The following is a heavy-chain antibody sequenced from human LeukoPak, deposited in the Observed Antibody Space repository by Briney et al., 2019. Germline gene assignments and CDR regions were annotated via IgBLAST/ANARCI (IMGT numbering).Heavy chain of an antibody. D-gene: IGHD6-25*01. CDR1: GGSISGHY. J-gene: IGHJ3*02. Sequence: SETLSLTCTVSGGSISGHYWSWIRRPPGKGLEWIGYIYYSGTTKYNPSLQSRVAISSDTSENTFSLKVTSVTAADTAMYYCARLLDNDSSGYPDTFDMWGRGTVVAVSS. V-gene: IGHV4-59*11. CDR3: ARLLDNDSSGYPDTFDM. CDR2: IYYSGTT.